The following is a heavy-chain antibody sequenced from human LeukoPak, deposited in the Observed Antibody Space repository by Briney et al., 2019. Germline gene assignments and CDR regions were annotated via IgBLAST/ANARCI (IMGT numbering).Heavy chain of an antibody. D-gene: IGHD1-26*01. J-gene: IGHJ1*01. V-gene: IGHV4-34*01. Sequence: PSETLSLTCAVYGGPFSGYYWSWIRQPPGKGLEWIGEINHSGSTKYNPSLKSRLTISVDTSKNQFSLKLSSVTAADTALYYCARMRTGLWGFQHWGQGTLVTVSS. CDR2: INHSGST. CDR3: ARMRTGLWGFQH. CDR1: GGPFSGYY.